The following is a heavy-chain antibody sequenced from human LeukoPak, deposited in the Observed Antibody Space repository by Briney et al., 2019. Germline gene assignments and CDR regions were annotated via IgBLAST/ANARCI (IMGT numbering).Heavy chain of an antibody. Sequence: GGSLRLSCSASGFIFSSYAMHWVRQAPGKGLEYVSGINNNGGSTYYAGSVKGRFTISRDNSKNTLYLQMSSLRAEDTAVYYCVKLIAHYYGMDVWSQGTTVTVSS. CDR3: VKLIAHYYGMDV. J-gene: IGHJ6*02. V-gene: IGHV3-64D*06. CDR1: GFIFSSYA. CDR2: INNNGGST.